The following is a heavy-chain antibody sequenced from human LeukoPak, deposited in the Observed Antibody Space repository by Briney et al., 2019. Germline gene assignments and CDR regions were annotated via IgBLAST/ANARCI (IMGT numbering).Heavy chain of an antibody. J-gene: IGHJ4*02. CDR1: GYTFTSYY. CDR2: INPSGGST. Sequence: ASVTVSCTASGYTFTSYYMHWVRQAPGQGLEWMGIINPSGGSTSYAQKFQGRVTMTRDTSTSTVYMELSSLRSEDTAVYYCAKGVLRFLEWLPLFDYWGQGTLVTVSS. V-gene: IGHV1-46*01. D-gene: IGHD3-3*01. CDR3: AKGVLRFLEWLPLFDY.